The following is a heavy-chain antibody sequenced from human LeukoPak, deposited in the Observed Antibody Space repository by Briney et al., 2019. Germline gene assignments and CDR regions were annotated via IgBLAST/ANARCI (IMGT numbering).Heavy chain of an antibody. D-gene: IGHD2-2*01. J-gene: IGHJ6*03. CDR1: GYTLTELS. CDR3: ATGAYCSSTSCYRSYYYYYYMDV. CDR2: FDPEDGET. V-gene: IGHV1-24*01. Sequence: ASVKLSCKVSGYTLTELSMHWVRQAPGKGLEWMGGFDPEDGETIYAQKFQGRVTMTEDTSTDTAYMELSSLRSEDTAVYYCATGAYCSSTSCYRSYYYYYYMDVWGKGTTVTVSS.